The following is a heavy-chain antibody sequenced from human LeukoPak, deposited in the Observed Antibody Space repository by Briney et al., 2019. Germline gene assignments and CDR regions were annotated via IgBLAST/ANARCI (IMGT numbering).Heavy chain of an antibody. V-gene: IGHV3-11*04. CDR1: GFTFSDYY. D-gene: IGHD6-13*01. CDR3: ARVRQQLVLWYYGMDV. CDR2: ISSSGSTI. J-gene: IGHJ6*02. Sequence: PGGSLRLSCAASGFTFSDYYMSWIRQAPGKGLEWVSYISSSGSTIYYADSVKGRFTISRDNSKNTLYLQMNSLRAEDTAVYYCARVRQQLVLWYYGMDVWGQGTTVTVSS.